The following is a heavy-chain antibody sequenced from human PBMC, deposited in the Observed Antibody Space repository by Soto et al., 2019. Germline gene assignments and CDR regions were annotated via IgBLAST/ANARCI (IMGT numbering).Heavy chain of an antibody. CDR3: WVRGYCSGGSCYSELGYYYYYMDV. J-gene: IGHJ6*03. V-gene: IGHV4-39*01. CDR2: IYYSGST. Sequence: SETLSLTCTVSGGSISSSSYYWGWIRQPPGKGLEWIGSIYYSGSTYYNPSLKSRVTISVDTSKNQFSLKLSSVTAADTAVYYCWVRGYCSGGSCYSELGYYYYYMDVWGKGTTVTVSS. D-gene: IGHD2-15*01. CDR1: GGSISSSSYY.